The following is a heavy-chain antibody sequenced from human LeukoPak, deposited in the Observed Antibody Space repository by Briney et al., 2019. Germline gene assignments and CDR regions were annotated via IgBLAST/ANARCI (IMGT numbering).Heavy chain of an antibody. J-gene: IGHJ4*02. CDR3: TRLIGQQQL. V-gene: IGHV3-73*01. CDR1: GFTFSGSA. Sequence: GGSLRLSCAASGFTFSGSAMHWVRQASGKGLEWVGRIRSKANSYATAYAASVKGRFTISRDDSKNTAYLQMNSLKTEDTAVYYCTRLIGQQQLWGQGTLVTVSS. D-gene: IGHD6-13*01. CDR2: IRSKANSYAT.